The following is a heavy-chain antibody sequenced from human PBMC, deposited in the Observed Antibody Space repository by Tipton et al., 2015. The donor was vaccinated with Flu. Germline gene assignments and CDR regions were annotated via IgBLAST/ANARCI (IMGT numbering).Heavy chain of an antibody. D-gene: IGHD4-23*01. V-gene: IGHV3-53*01. CDR1: GFTVSGNY. Sequence: GSLRLSCAASGFTVSGNYMSWVRQAPGKGLEWVSVIYSGGSTYYADSVKGRFTISRDNSKNTLYLQINSLRAEDTAVYYCARESYGGNSGSFDYWGQGTLVTVSS. CDR3: ARESYGGNSGSFDY. J-gene: IGHJ4*02. CDR2: IYSGGST.